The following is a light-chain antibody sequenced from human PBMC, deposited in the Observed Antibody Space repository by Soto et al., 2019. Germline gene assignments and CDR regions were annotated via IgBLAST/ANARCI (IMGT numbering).Light chain of an antibody. CDR1: QSVSNN. CDR2: DAS. V-gene: IGKV3-15*01. Sequence: IVMTQSPATLSVSSGERAILSCRASQSVSNNLAWYQQKPGQAPRLLIYDASTRATGIPARFSGSGSGTEFTLTISGLQSEDFAVYYCQQYNNWPPWTVGNGTKVEIK. CDR3: QQYNNWPPWT. J-gene: IGKJ1*01.